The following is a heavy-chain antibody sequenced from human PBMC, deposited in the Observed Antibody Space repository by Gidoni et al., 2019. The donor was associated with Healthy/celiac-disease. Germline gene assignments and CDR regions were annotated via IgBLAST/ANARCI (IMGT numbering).Heavy chain of an antibody. Sequence: EVQLVESGGGLVKPGGSLRLSCAASGFTFSNAWMSWVRQAPGKGLEWVGRIKSKTDCGTTDYAAPVKGRFTISRDDSKNTLYLQMNSLKTEDTAVYYCTTSAYCSSTSCYASYYYYGMDVWGQGTTVTVSS. D-gene: IGHD2-2*01. CDR1: GFTFSNAW. CDR3: TTSAYCSSTSCYASYYYYGMDV. V-gene: IGHV3-15*01. CDR2: IKSKTDCGTT. J-gene: IGHJ6*02.